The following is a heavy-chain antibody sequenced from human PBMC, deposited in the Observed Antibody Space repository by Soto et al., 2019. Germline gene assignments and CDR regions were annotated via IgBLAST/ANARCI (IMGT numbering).Heavy chain of an antibody. CDR1: GGTFSSYT. CDR3: ARSRIHDYASNWFDP. V-gene: IGHV1-69*02. J-gene: IGHJ5*02. D-gene: IGHD4-17*01. CDR2: IIPSLGIA. Sequence: QVQLVQSGAEVKKPGSSVKVSCKASGGTFSSYTISWVRQAPGQGLEWMGRIIPSLGIANYPQKFQGRVTITADKPTSTAYMELSSLRSEDTAVYYCARSRIHDYASNWFDPWGKGTLVTVSS.